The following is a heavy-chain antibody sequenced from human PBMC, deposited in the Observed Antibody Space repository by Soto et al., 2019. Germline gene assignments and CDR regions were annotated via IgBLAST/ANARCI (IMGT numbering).Heavy chain of an antibody. CDR2: MYDSGST. CDR3: ARHGRGFSRYYYYGVDV. Sequence: SETLSLTCTVSGGSISSSGYYWGWIRRPPGKGLEWIGSMYDSGSTYYNPSLKSPSLKSRVTISVDTSKSQFFLKLISVTAADTAMYFCARHGRGFSRYYYYGVDVWGQGTTVTVSS. J-gene: IGHJ6*02. V-gene: IGHV4-39*01. CDR1: GGSISSSGYY. D-gene: IGHD1-26*01.